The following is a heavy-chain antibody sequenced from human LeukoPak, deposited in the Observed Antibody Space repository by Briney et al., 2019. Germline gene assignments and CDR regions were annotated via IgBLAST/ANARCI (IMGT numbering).Heavy chain of an antibody. CDR1: GGPISSSSYY. CDR3: ARVEGSGYRRFDY. D-gene: IGHD3-22*01. V-gene: IGHV4-39*07. CDR2: IYYSGST. J-gene: IGHJ4*02. Sequence: SETLSLTCTVSGGPISSSSYYWGWIRQPPGKGLEWIGNIYYSGSTYYNPSLKRRATISVDTSKNQFSLKLTSVTAADTAVYYCARVEGSGYRRFDYWGQGTLVTVSS.